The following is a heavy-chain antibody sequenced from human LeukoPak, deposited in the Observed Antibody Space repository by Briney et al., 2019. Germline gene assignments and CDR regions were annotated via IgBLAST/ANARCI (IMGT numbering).Heavy chain of an antibody. CDR3: ARPSTQGRVAGAFDI. CDR2: ISSSSSYI. Sequence: GGSLRLSCAASGFTFSSYSMNWVRQAPGKGLEWVSSISSSSSYIYYADSVKGRFTISRDNAKNSLYLQMNSLRAEVTAVYYCARPSTQGRVAGAFDIWGQGTTVTVSS. CDR1: GFTFSSYS. D-gene: IGHD6-19*01. V-gene: IGHV3-21*01. J-gene: IGHJ3*02.